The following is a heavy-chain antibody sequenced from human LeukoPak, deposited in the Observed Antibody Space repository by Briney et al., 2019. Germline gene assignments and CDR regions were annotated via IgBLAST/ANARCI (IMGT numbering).Heavy chain of an antibody. CDR1: GYTFTSYY. CDR2: INPSGGST. CDR3: AKDGTYDSSGIEYFQH. J-gene: IGHJ1*01. D-gene: IGHD3-22*01. V-gene: IGHV1-46*01. Sequence: ASVKVSCKASGYTFTSYYMHWVRQAPGQGLEWMGIINPSGGSTSYAQKFQGRVTMTRDTSTSTVYMELSSLRAEDTAVYYCAKDGTYDSSGIEYFQHWGQGTLVTVSS.